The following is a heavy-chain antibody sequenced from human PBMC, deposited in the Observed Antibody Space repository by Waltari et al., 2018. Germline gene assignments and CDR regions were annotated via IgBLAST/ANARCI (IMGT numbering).Heavy chain of an antibody. V-gene: IGHV1-2*06. J-gene: IGHJ3*02. D-gene: IGHD6-13*01. Sequence: QVHLVQSGAEVKKPGASVKVSCKASGYTFTDYYVHWMRQAPGQGLEWMGLINTYSGATKYVQKFQGRVTMTRDTSITTAHMELSRVTSDDTAVYYCARESLESGTNFDIWGQGTLVTVSP. CDR1: GYTFTDYY. CDR2: INTYSGAT. CDR3: ARESLESGTNFDI.